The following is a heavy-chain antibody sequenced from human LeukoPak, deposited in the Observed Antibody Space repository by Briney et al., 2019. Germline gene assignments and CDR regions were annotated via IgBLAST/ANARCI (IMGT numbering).Heavy chain of an antibody. V-gene: IGHV3-23*01. CDR3: AKGVSGHYDILTGYDY. CDR2: ISGSGGST. D-gene: IGHD3-9*01. Sequence: GGSLRLSCAASGFTFSTYAMSWVRQAPGKGLEWVSGISGSGGSTYYADSVKGRFTISRDNSKNTVYLQMNSLRAEDTAVYYCAKGVSGHYDILTGYDYWGQGTLVTVSS. J-gene: IGHJ4*02. CDR1: GFTFSTYA.